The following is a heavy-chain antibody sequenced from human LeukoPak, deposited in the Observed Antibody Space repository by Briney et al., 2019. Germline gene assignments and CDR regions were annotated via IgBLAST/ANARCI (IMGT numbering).Heavy chain of an antibody. CDR1: GFTFSSYA. CDR3: ARDARDGYGGNPFDY. J-gene: IGHJ4*02. CDR2: VRGSGGTT. V-gene: IGHV3-23*01. Sequence: GGSLTLSCAAYGFTFSSYAMYWVRQAPGKGLEWVSVVRGSGGTTYYADSMKGRFTISRDNSKTTLYLQMNSLRAEDTAVYYCARDARDGYGGNPFDYWGQGTLVTVSS. D-gene: IGHD4-23*01.